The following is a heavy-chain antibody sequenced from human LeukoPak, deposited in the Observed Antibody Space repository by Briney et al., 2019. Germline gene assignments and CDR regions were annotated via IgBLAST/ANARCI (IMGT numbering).Heavy chain of an antibody. J-gene: IGHJ5*02. CDR3: ARLPDP. CDR1: GGSISSYY. CDR2: IYTSGIT. Sequence: PSETLSLTCTVSGGSISSYYWYWIRQPAGKGLEWIGRIYTSGITNYNPSLKSRVTISVDTSKNQFSLKLTSVTASDTAVYYCARLPDPWGQGTLVTVSS. V-gene: IGHV4-4*07.